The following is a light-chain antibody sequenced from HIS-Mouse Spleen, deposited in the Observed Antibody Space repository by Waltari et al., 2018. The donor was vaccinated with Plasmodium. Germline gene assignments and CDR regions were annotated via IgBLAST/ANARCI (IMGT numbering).Light chain of an antibody. CDR2: EGS. Sequence: QSALTQPASVSGSPGQSITISCTGTSSDVGSYNLVSWYQQHPGKAPKLMIYEGSKRPSVVSNRFSGSKSGNTASLTISGLQAEDEADYYCCSYAGSSTNWVVGGGTKLTVL. CDR3: CSYAGSSTNWV. J-gene: IGLJ3*02. CDR1: SSDVGSYNL. V-gene: IGLV2-23*01.